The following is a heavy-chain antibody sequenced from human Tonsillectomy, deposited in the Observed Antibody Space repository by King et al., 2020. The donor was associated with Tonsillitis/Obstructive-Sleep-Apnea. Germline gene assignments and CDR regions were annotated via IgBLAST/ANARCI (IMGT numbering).Heavy chain of an antibody. D-gene: IGHD3-3*01. CDR1: GFTFSSYW. V-gene: IGHV3-7*01. CDR2: INQDGSEK. CDR3: ARGKVWSGYYRAFDY. Sequence: VQLVESGGGLVQPGGSLRLSCAASGFTFSSYWMSWVRQAPVKGLEWVANINQDGSEKYYVDSVKGRFTISRDNAKNSLYLQMNSLRAEDTAVYYCARGKVWSGYYRAFDYWGQGTLVTVSS. J-gene: IGHJ4*02.